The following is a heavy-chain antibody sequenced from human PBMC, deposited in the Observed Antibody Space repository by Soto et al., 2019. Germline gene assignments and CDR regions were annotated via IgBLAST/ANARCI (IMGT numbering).Heavy chain of an antibody. CDR2: IKSKTDGGTT. D-gene: IGHD3-3*01. CDR1: GFTFSNAW. J-gene: IGHJ4*01. Sequence: PGGSLRLSCAASGFTFSNAWINWVRQAPGKGLEWVGRIKSKTDGGTTDFAATVKGRFAISRDDSKNMVYLQMNSLKTEDTAVYYCTTDSYYTNLTVRLDYWGHGTLVTV. V-gene: IGHV3-15*07. CDR3: TTDSYYTNLTVRLDY.